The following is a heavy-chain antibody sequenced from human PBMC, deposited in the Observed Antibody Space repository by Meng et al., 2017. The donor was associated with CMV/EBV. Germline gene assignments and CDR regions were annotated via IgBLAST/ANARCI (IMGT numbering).Heavy chain of an antibody. CDR3: ATRLVPATEYNWFDP. CDR2: INHSGNT. CDR1: GGSFSGYN. V-gene: IGHV4-34*01. D-gene: IGHD2-2*01. J-gene: IGHJ5*02. Sequence: VSGGSFSGYNWSWIRQPPGQGLEWIGEINHSGNTDYNPSLKSRVTISVDTSKNQFSLKLSSVTAADTAVYYCATRLVPATEYNWFDPWGQGTLVTVSS.